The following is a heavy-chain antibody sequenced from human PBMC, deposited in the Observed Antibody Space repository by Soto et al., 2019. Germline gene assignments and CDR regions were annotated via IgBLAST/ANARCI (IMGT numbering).Heavy chain of an antibody. Sequence: PGESLKISCKGSGYSFTNYWITWVRQMPGKGLDLMGRIDPSDSYTNYNPSFQGHVTISADKSINTAYLQWSSLKASDTAMYFCARPADEAGTDDVWGQGTLVTVSS. CDR1: GYSFTNYW. CDR2: IDPSDSYT. J-gene: IGHJ4*02. V-gene: IGHV5-10-1*01. D-gene: IGHD1-7*01. CDR3: ARPADEAGTDDV.